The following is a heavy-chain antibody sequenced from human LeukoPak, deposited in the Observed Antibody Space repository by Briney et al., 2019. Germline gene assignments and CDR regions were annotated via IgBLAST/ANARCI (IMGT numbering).Heavy chain of an antibody. J-gene: IGHJ4*02. D-gene: IGHD6-13*01. CDR3: AREAPPLYSSSFGFDY. Sequence: PGGSLRLSCAASGFTFSSYWMSWVRQAPGKGLEWVANIKQDGSEKYYVDSVKGRFTISRDNAKNSLYLQMNSLRAEDTAVYYCAREAPPLYSSSFGFDYWGQGTLVTVSS. V-gene: IGHV3-7*03. CDR1: GFTFSSYW. CDR2: IKQDGSEK.